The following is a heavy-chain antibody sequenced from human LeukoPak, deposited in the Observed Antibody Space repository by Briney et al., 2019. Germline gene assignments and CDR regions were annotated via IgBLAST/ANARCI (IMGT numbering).Heavy chain of an antibody. J-gene: IGHJ4*02. V-gene: IGHV3-30-3*01. Sequence: GGSLRLSCAASGFIFSSYTMHWVRQAPGKGLEWVAVISYDGSNKYYTDSVKGRFTISRDNSKNTLYLQINSLRTEDTALYYCARPQDGTSQPLGYWGQGTLVTVSA. D-gene: IGHD2-2*01. CDR1: GFIFSSYT. CDR2: ISYDGSNK. CDR3: ARPQDGTSQPLGY.